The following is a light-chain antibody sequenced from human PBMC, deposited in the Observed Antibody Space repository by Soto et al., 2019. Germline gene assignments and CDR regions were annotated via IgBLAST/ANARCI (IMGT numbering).Light chain of an antibody. CDR3: YSTTDNSRV. V-gene: IGLV3-27*01. CDR2: KDS. Sequence: SSELTQPSSVSVSPGQTARITCSGDMLTKNYARWFQQKPGQAPLLLIYKDSERPSGIPERFSGSSSGTTVTLTISGAQVEDEADYYCYSTTDNSRVFGGGTKLTVL. J-gene: IGLJ2*01. CDR1: MLTKNY.